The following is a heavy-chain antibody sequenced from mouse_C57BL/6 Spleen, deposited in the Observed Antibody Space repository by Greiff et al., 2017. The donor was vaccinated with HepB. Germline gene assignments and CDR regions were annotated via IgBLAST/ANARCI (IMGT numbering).Heavy chain of an antibody. D-gene: IGHD1-1*01. Sequence: VQLKESGPGLVKPSQSLSLTCSVTGYSITSGYYWNWIRQFPGNKLEWMGYISYDGSNNYNPSLKNRISITRDTSKNQFFLKLNSVTTEDTATYYCARSYGGYWGQGTTLTVSS. V-gene: IGHV3-6*01. CDR1: GYSITSGYY. J-gene: IGHJ2*01. CDR2: ISYDGSN. CDR3: ARSYGGY.